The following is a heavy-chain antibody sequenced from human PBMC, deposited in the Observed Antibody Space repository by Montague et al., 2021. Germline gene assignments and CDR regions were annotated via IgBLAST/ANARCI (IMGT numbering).Heavy chain of an antibody. D-gene: IGHD3-10*01. CDR2: INHSGDA. CDR1: GGPFRGHF. Sequence: SETLSLTCGVYGGPFRGHFWTWIRQPPGKGLECVGEINHSGDANYNPSLESRVTMTVDTSKRQFSLRLTSLTAADTAIYYCARDTWFRENLSSLYYYGIDVWGQGTTVTVSS. J-gene: IGHJ6*02. V-gene: IGHV4-34*01. CDR3: ARDTWFRENLSSLYYYGIDV.